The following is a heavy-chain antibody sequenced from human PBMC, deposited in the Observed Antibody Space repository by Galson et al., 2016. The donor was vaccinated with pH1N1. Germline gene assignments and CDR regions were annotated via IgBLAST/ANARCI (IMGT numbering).Heavy chain of an antibody. CDR3: AVVSGGFVEWLPTGFYYAMDD. D-gene: IGHD3-3*01. Sequence: SLRLSCAASGLTFNSYGMHWVRQAPGKGPEWVAFIRYDGSNKYYADSVKGRFTISRDNSKNMLYLQMNSLRTEDTAVYYCAVVSGGFVEWLPTGFYYAMDDWGQGTTVIVSS. CDR1: GLTFNSYG. V-gene: IGHV3-30*02. J-gene: IGHJ6*02. CDR2: IRYDGSNK.